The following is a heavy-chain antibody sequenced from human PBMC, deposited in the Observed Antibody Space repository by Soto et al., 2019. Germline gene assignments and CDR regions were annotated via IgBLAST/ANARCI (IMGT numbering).Heavy chain of an antibody. Sequence: QVQLVQSGGEVKKPGASVKVSCRASGYTFTSYGISWVRQAPGQGLEWLGWTSAYMVTNYPQKFQGRITMTTDTSTSTAYMELRSLRFDDTAVYYCARDSSGRAIFDSWGQGTLVTVSS. CDR1: GYTFTSYG. CDR2: TSAYMVT. CDR3: ARDSSGRAIFDS. J-gene: IGHJ4*02. D-gene: IGHD6-19*01. V-gene: IGHV1-18*01.